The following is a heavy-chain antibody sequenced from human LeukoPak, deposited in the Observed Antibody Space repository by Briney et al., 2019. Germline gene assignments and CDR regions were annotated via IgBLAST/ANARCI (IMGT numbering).Heavy chain of an antibody. CDR2: INPNSGGT. D-gene: IGHD3-16*02. V-gene: IGHV1-2*02. CDR1: GYTFTGYY. CDR3: ARDPAITFGGVIVT. Sequence: ASVKVSCKASGYTFTGYYMHWVRQAPGQGLEWMGWINPNSGGTNYAQKFQGRVTMTRDTSISTAYMKLSRLRSDDTAVYYCARDPAITFGGVIVTWGQGTLVTVSS. J-gene: IGHJ5*02.